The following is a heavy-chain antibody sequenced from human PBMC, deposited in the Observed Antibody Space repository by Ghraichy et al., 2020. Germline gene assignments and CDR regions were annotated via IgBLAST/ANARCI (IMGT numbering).Heavy chain of an antibody. V-gene: IGHV1-8*01. CDR1: GYTFTSYD. CDR3: ARGQYDSSGYYYVSAFDI. D-gene: IGHD3-22*01. J-gene: IGHJ3*02. CDR2: MNPNSGNT. Sequence: ASVKVSCKASGYTFTSYDINWVRQATGQGLEWMGWMNPNSGNTGYAQKFQGRVTMTRNTSISTAYMELSSLRSEDTAVYYCARGQYDSSGYYYVSAFDIWGQGTMVTVSS.